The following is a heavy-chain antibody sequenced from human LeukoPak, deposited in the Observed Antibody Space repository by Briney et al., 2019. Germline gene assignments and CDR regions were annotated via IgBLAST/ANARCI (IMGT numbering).Heavy chain of an antibody. CDR1: GYSISSGYY. Sequence: SETLSLTCTVSGYSISSGYYWSWIRQPPGKGLEWIGEINHSGSTNYNPSLKSRVTISVDTSKNQFSLKLSSVTAADTAVYYCARGLSITIFGVVIITNWFDPWGQGTLVTVSS. CDR2: INHSGST. CDR3: ARGLSITIFGVVIITNWFDP. D-gene: IGHD3-3*01. J-gene: IGHJ5*02. V-gene: IGHV4-38-2*02.